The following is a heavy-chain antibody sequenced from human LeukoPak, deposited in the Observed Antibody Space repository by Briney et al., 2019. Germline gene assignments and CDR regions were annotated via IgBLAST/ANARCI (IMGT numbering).Heavy chain of an antibody. CDR3: ASGRLPLPDY. V-gene: IGHV4-31*03. Sequence: SETLSLTCTVSGVSISSGGYYWSWIRQHPGKGLEWIGYIYYSGSTYYNPSLKSRVTISVDTSKNQFSLKLSSVTAADTAVYYCASGRLPLPDYWGQGTLVTVSS. D-gene: IGHD5-18*01. CDR1: GVSISSGGYY. J-gene: IGHJ4*02. CDR2: IYYSGST.